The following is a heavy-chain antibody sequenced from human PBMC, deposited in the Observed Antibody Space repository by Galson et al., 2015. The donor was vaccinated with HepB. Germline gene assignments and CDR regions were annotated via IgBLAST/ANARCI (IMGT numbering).Heavy chain of an antibody. V-gene: IGHV3-48*02. CDR3: AIDRVGRSGGSCSFDY. CDR1: GFTFSSYS. D-gene: IGHD2-15*01. J-gene: IGHJ4*02. Sequence: SLRLSCAASGFTFSSYSMNWVRQAPGKGLEWVSYISSSSSTIYYADSVKGRFTISRDNAKNSLYLQMNSLRDEDTAVYYCAIDRVGRSGGSCSFDYWGQGTLVTVSS. CDR2: ISSSSSTI.